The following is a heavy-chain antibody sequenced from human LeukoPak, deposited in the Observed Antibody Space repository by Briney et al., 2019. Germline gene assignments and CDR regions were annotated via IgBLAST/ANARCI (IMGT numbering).Heavy chain of an antibody. CDR3: ARAEDDGWLDP. D-gene: IGHD3-3*01. Sequence: NPSETLSLTCTVSGGSISSSSYYWGWIRQPPGKGLEWIGSIYYSGSTYYNPSLKSRVTISVDTSKNQFSLKLSSVTAADTAVYYCARAEDDGWLDPWGQGTLVTVSS. J-gene: IGHJ5*02. CDR2: IYYSGST. CDR1: GGSISSSSYY. V-gene: IGHV4-39*07.